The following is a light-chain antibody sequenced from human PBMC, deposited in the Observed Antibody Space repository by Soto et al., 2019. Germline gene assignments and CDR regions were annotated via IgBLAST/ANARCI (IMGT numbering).Light chain of an antibody. J-gene: IGKJ1*01. V-gene: IGKV3-20*01. CDR3: QQYGGSPQT. CDR1: EIVRSSY. CDR2: GAS. Sequence: EIVLAQSPGTLPLSPGERATLSCRASEIVRSSYLAWYQQKPGQAPRLLMYGASSRTTGIPDRFSGSGSGTDFTLTIGRLEPEDFAVYYCQQYGGSPQTFGQGTKVDIK.